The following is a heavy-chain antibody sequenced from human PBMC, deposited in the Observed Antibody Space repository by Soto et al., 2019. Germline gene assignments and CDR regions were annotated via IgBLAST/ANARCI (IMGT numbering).Heavy chain of an antibody. CDR1: GGSVSYNSYY. D-gene: IGHD2-21*01. V-gene: IGHV4-39*01. CDR2: IFYTGTT. CDR3: ARLVVVAPVANV. J-gene: IGHJ4*02. Sequence: SDTLSLTCSVSGGSVSYNSYYLGWHRQPPGKGLEWVGGIFYTGTTYYNPSLKDRLSISVDTSKNSFSLNLTSVTAADTAVYFCARLVVVAPVANVWGQGERVTVSA.